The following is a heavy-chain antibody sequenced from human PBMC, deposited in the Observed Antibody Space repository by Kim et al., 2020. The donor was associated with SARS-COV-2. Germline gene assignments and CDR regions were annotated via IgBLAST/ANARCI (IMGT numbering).Heavy chain of an antibody. V-gene: IGHV4-34*01. CDR1: GGSFSGYH. J-gene: IGHJ4*02. Sequence: SETLSLTCAVYGGSFSGYHWTWIRQPPGKGLEWIGEIHYDGSANYNPSLESRVTISVDTSQKQFSLRLTSVTAADAAVYYCARGWRERWPPAHYWGQGTLVAVPS. CDR3: ARGWRERWPPAHY. D-gene: IGHD6-19*01. CDR2: IHYDGSA.